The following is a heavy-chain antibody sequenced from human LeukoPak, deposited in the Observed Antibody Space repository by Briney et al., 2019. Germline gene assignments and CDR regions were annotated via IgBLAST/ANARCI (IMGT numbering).Heavy chain of an antibody. Sequence: ASVKVSCKASGYTFTSYGISWVRQAPGQGLEWMGWISAYNGNTNYAQKLQGRVTMTEDTSTDTAYMELSSLRSEDTAVYCCATVPRSTTAVLRYFDWLTIDYWGQGTLVTVSS. CDR3: ATVPRSTTAVLRYFDWLTIDY. J-gene: IGHJ4*02. CDR2: ISAYNGNT. D-gene: IGHD3-9*01. CDR1: GYTFTSYG. V-gene: IGHV1-18*01.